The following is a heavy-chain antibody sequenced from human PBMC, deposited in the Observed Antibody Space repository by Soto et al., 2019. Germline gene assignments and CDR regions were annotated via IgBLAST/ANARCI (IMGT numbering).Heavy chain of an antibody. Sequence: SETLSLTCIVSGGSISSSSYSWAWIRQPPGKGLEWIGTIYYSGSTNYNPSLKSRVTISVDTSKNQFSLKLSSVTAADTAVYYCARDGIAADYWGQGTLVTVSS. CDR3: ARDGIAADY. D-gene: IGHD6-13*01. V-gene: IGHV4-39*07. CDR1: GGSISSSSYS. J-gene: IGHJ4*02. CDR2: IYYSGST.